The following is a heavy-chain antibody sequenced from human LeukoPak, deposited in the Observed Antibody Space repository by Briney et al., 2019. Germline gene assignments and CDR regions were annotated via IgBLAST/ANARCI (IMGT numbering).Heavy chain of an antibody. CDR2: SSGDCVST. J-gene: IGHJ4*02. CDR3: AKESGKFDY. Sequence: GGSLRLSCVASGLPIADFAMHWVRQAPGKGLEWVSLSSGDCVSTFYADSVKGRFSISRENSKNSLSLEMNSLRTEDAAMYYCAKESGKFDYWGQGTLVAVSS. CDR1: GLPIADFA. V-gene: IGHV3-43*02.